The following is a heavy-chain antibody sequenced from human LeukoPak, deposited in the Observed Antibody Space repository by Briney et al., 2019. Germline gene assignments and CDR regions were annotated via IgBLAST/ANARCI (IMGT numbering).Heavy chain of an antibody. CDR2: AYYTGIT. CDR3: ARIAMVAATQWFDP. D-gene: IGHD2-15*01. J-gene: IGHJ5*02. V-gene: IGHV4-59*08. Sequence: GSLRLSCAASGFTFSSYAMSWIRQPPGKGLEWLGFAYYTGITNYNPSLKDRVTISVDTSKNQFSLKLSSVTAADTAVYYCARIAMVAATQWFDPWGQGTLVTVSS. CDR1: GFTFSSYA.